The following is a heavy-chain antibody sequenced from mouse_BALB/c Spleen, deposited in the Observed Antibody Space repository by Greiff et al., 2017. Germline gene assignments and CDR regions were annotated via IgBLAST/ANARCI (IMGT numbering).Heavy chain of an antibody. D-gene: IGHD5-1*01. CDR3: TRGSTSTY. V-gene: IGHV1S22*01. CDR1: GYTFTSYW. J-gene: IGHJ3*01. CDR2: IYPGSGST. Sequence: LQQPGSELVRPGASVKLSCKASGYTFTSYWMHWVKQRPGQGLEWIGNIYPGSGSTNYDEKFKSKATLTVDTSSSTAYMQLSSLTSEDSAVYYCTRGSTSTYWGQGTLVTVSA.